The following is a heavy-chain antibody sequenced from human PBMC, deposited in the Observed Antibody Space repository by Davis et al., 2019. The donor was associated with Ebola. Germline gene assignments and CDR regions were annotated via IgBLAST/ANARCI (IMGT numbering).Heavy chain of an antibody. CDR2: IYHSGST. V-gene: IGHV4-34*01. CDR1: GGSISSYY. Sequence: SETLSLTCTVSGGSISSYYWSWIRQPPGKGLEWIGEIYHSGSTNYNPSLKSRVTISVDTSKNQFSLKLSSVTAADTAVYYCAGGLQLHYYGMDVWGQGTTVTVSS. D-gene: IGHD2-2*01. J-gene: IGHJ6*02. CDR3: AGGLQLHYYGMDV.